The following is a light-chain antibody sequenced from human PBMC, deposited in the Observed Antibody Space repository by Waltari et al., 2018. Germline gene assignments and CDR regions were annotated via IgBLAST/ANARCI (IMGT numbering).Light chain of an antibody. CDR2: GAS. V-gene: IGKV3D-15*01. CDR3: QQYNNWPPLFT. Sequence: EIGMTQSPATLSVSPGDRATLSCRASQSVSSNLAWYQQKPGQAPRLLIYGASTRATGIPARFSGTGSGTEFTLTISSLQSEDFAVYYCQQYNNWPPLFTFGPGTKVDMK. CDR1: QSVSSN. J-gene: IGKJ3*01.